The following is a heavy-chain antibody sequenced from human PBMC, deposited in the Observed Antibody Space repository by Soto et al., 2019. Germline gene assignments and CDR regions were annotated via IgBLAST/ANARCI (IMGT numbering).Heavy chain of an antibody. CDR1: GYTFTSYA. V-gene: IGHV1-3*01. Sequence: GASVKVSCKASGYTFTSYAMHWVRQAPGQRLEWMGWINAGNGNTKYSQKFQGRVTITTDTSTSTAYMELRSLRSEDTAVYYCARDSPGATLDYWGQGTLVTVSS. CDR2: INAGNGNT. J-gene: IGHJ4*02. D-gene: IGHD5-12*01. CDR3: ARDSPGATLDY.